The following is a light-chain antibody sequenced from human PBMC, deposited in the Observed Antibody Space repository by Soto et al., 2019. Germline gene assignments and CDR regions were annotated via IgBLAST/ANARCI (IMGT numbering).Light chain of an antibody. CDR1: QSLLHSNGYNY. Sequence: DIVMTQSPLSLPVTPGEPASISCRSSQSLLHSNGYNYLDWYLPKPGQSPQLLIYLGSNRASGVPDRFSGSGSGTDFTLKISRVEAEDVGVYYCMQALQTRITFGQGTRLEIK. V-gene: IGKV2-28*01. CDR2: LGS. J-gene: IGKJ5*01. CDR3: MQALQTRIT.